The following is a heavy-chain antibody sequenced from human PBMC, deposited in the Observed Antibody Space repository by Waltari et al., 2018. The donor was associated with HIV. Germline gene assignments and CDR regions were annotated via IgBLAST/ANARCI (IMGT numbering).Heavy chain of an antibody. J-gene: IGHJ5*02. D-gene: IGHD6-19*01. Sequence: QVQLQQWGAGLLKPSETLSLTCAVSGGSFSGYYWSWIRQPPGKGLEWIGEINHSGSTNYNPSLKSRVTISVDTSKNQFSLKLSSVTAADTAVYYCARVDQSIAVAGTGNWFDPWGQGTLVTVSS. V-gene: IGHV4-34*01. CDR1: GGSFSGYY. CDR2: INHSGST. CDR3: ARVDQSIAVAGTGNWFDP.